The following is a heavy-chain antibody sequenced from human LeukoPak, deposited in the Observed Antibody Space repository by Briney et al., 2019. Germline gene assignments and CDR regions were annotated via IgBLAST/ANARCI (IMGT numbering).Heavy chain of an antibody. D-gene: IGHD2-2*01. Sequence: SVKVSCKASGGTFSSYAISWVRQAPGQGLEWMGGIIPIFGTANYAQKFQGRVTITADESTSTAYMELSSLRSEDTAVYYCARDAYIVVVPAAPASYGMDVWGQGTTVTVSS. V-gene: IGHV1-69*01. CDR3: ARDAYIVVVPAAPASYGMDV. CDR1: GGTFSSYA. CDR2: IIPIFGTA. J-gene: IGHJ6*02.